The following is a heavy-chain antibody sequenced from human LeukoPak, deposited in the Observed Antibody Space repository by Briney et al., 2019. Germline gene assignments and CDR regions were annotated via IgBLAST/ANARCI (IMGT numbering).Heavy chain of an antibody. CDR3: TRVGYIDEGIDY. V-gene: IGHV3-7*04. J-gene: IGHJ4*02. Sequence: GGSLRLSCVASGFPFSSYWMTWVRQAPGKELEWVANIKQDGSKKSYVDSVKGRFTISRDNAKNSLYLQMNSLRAEDTAIYYCTRVGYIDEGIDYWGQGTLVTVSS. CDR2: IKQDGSKK. CDR1: GFPFSSYW. D-gene: IGHD5-24*01.